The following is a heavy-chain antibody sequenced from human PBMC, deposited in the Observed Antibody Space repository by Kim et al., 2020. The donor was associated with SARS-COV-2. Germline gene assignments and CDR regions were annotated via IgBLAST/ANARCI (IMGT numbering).Heavy chain of an antibody. CDR3: ARKRITIFGVVIPFDY. CDR1: GGSISSSNW. CDR2: IYHSGST. Sequence: SETLSLTCAVSGGSISSSNWWSWVRQPPGKGLEWIGEIYHSGSTNYNPSLKSRVTISVDKSKNQFSLKLSSVTAADTAVYYCARKRITIFGVVIPFDYWGQGTLVTVSS. D-gene: IGHD3-3*01. V-gene: IGHV4-4*02. J-gene: IGHJ4*02.